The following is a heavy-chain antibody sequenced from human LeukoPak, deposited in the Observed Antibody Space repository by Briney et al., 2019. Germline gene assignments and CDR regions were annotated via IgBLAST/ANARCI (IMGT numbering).Heavy chain of an antibody. CDR2: ISGSGDTT. CDR1: GLTFRSYA. Sequence: GGSLRLSCAASGLTFRSYAMTWVRQAPGKGLEWVSTISGSGDTTYFEDSVKGRFTISRDNSKNRLYLQMNSLRDEDTAVYYCAKDRGYNYPFRYFDYWGQGTLITVSS. D-gene: IGHD5-24*01. V-gene: IGHV3-23*01. J-gene: IGHJ4*02. CDR3: AKDRGYNYPFRYFDY.